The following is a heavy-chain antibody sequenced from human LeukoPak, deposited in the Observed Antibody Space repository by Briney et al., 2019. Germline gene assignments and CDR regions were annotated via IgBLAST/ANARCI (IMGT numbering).Heavy chain of an antibody. CDR1: GFTFSTYW. Sequence: GGSLRLSCAASGFTFSTYWMGWVRQAPGRGLEWVANIKQDGSETHYMDSVKGRLTIYRDNARNSVYLQMNSLRGDDTAVYYCPRYDCGRTRCTGSFDSWGQGTLVTVSS. CDR3: PRYDCGRTRCTGSFDS. D-gene: IGHD2-2*01. V-gene: IGHV3-7*01. CDR2: IKQDGSET. J-gene: IGHJ4*02.